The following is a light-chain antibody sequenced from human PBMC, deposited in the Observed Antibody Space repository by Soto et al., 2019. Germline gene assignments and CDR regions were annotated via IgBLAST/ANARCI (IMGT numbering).Light chain of an antibody. CDR3: SSYTSXSTLG. CDR1: SSDVGAYNY. J-gene: IGLJ2*01. Sequence: QSVLTQPASVSGSPGQSITISCTATSSDVGAYNYVSWYQQXXGKAPKLMIYEVINRPSGVSNRFSGSKSGNTASLIISGXXAEDEADYYCSSYTSXSTLGFGGGPKLTVL. V-gene: IGLV2-14*01. CDR2: EVI.